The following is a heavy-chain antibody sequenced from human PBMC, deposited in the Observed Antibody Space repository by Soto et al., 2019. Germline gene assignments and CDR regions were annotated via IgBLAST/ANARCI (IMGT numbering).Heavy chain of an antibody. V-gene: IGHV4-34*01. CDR1: GGSFSGYY. J-gene: IGHJ4*02. CDR2: INHSGST. Sequence: QVQLQQWGAGLLKPSETLSLTCAVYGGSFSGYYWSWIRQPPGKGLEWIGEINHSGSTNYNPSLKSRITISVDTSKNQFSLKLSSVTAAGTAVYYCARGTSAEFDYWGQGTLVTVSS. D-gene: IGHD2-2*01. CDR3: ARGTSAEFDY.